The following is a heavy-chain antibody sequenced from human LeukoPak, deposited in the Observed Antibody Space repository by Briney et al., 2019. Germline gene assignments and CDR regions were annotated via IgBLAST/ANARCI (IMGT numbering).Heavy chain of an antibody. J-gene: IGHJ4*02. V-gene: IGHV5-51*01. CDR2: IYPGDSDT. D-gene: IGHD3-16*01. CDR1: GYSFSTYW. CDR3: ARRLGTYFAS. Sequence: PGESLKISCKGSGYSFSTYWIGWVRQMPGKGLEWMGIIYPGDSDTRYSPSFQDQVTISADKSISTAYLQSSSLKASDTAMYYCARRLGTYFASWGQGTLVTVSS.